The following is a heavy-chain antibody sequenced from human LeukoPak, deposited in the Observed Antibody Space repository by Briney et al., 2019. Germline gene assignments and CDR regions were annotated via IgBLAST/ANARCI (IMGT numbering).Heavy chain of an antibody. D-gene: IGHD1-26*01. CDR2: ISWNSGSI. CDR3: AKGSGSLNYYYYGMDV. Sequence: GGSLRLSCAASGFTFDDYAMHWVRHAPGKGLEWVSGISWNSGSIGYADSVKGRFTISRDNAKNSLYLQMNSLRAEDTALYYCAKGSGSLNYYYYGMDVWGQGTTVTVSS. J-gene: IGHJ6*02. CDR1: GFTFDDYA. V-gene: IGHV3-9*01.